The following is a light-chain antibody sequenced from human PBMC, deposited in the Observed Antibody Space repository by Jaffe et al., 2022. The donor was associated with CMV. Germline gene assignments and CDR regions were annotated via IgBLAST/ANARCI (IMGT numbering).Light chain of an antibody. J-gene: IGKJ2*01. CDR1: HDVDIY. Sequence: IVLTQSPATLSLSPGDRASLSCGASHDVDIYLAWYQQKAGLAPKLVIFDSSNRASGIPDRFSGSGSGTDFTLTINRLEPEDFAVYFCQQYNMSLFTFGQGTKLEIK. CDR2: DSS. CDR3: QQYNMSLFT. V-gene: IGKV3D-20*01.